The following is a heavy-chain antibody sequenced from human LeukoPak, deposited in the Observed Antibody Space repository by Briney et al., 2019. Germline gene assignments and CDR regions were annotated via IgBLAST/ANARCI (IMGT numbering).Heavy chain of an antibody. D-gene: IGHD1-1*01. CDR3: AREHNYAFDN. V-gene: IGHV3-48*04. Sequence: PGGSLRLSCAASGFTFSDYSMNWVRQAPGKGLEWISYIGISSGNTKYADSVKGRFTISGDSAKNSLYLQMNSLRVEDTAVYFCAREHNYAFDNWGQGTLVTVSS. J-gene: IGHJ4*02. CDR2: IGISSGNT. CDR1: GFTFSDYS.